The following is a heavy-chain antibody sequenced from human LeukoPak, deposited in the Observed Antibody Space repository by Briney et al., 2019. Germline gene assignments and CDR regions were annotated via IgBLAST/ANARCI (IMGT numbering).Heavy chain of an antibody. J-gene: IGHJ4*02. V-gene: IGHV3-23*01. CDR2: ISGSDDTT. Sequence: GGSLRLSCAASGFTFSNYAMSWVRQAPGKGLEWVSAISGSDDTTYYADSVKGRFTISRDNSKNTLHLQMNNLRAEDTAVYYCAREPTLWGQGTLVTVSS. CDR1: GFTFSNYA. CDR3: AREPTL. D-gene: IGHD1-14*01.